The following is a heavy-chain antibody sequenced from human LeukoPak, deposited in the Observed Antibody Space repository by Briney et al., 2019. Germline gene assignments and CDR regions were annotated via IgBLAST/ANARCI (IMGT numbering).Heavy chain of an antibody. CDR1: GFSVSDAW. V-gene: IGHV3-15*01. D-gene: IGHD3-22*01. Sequence: GGSLRLSCAASGFSVSDAWMSWVRQAPGKGLEWVGRIKNKSNGGTTDFAAPVKGRFTISRHDSENTQYMQMENLNTEDTDIYYRTTRPPWGMTREITTDNWGQGALVTVSS. CDR2: IKNKSNGGTT. J-gene: IGHJ4*02. CDR3: TTRPPWGMTREITTDN.